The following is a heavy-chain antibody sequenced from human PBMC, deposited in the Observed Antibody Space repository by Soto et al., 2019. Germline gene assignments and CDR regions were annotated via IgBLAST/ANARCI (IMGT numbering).Heavy chain of an antibody. J-gene: IGHJ4*02. Sequence: PGGSLRLSCAASGFTFDEYAMHWVRQAPGKGLEWVSGISWNSGSIGYADSVKGRFTISRDNAKNSLYLQMNSLRAEDTALYYCAKGGSAAALSYWGQGTLVTVSS. CDR3: AKGGSAAALSY. D-gene: IGHD2-2*01. CDR2: ISWNSGSI. CDR1: GFTFDEYA. V-gene: IGHV3-9*01.